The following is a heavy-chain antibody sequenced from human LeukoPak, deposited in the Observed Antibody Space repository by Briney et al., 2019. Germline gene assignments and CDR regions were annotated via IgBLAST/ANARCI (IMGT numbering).Heavy chain of an antibody. CDR2: IIPIFGTA. D-gene: IGHD6-13*01. J-gene: IGHJ4*02. CDR3: ARDSIAAASVPGY. V-gene: IGHV1-69*06. CDR1: GGTFSSYA. Sequence: SVTVSCKASGGTFSSYAISWVRQAPGQGLEWMGGIIPIFGTANYAQKFQGRVTITADKSTSTAYMELSSLRSEDTAVYYCARDSIAAASVPGYWGQGTLVTVSS.